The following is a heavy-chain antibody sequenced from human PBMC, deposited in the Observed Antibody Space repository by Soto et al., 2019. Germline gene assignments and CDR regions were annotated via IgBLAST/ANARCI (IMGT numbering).Heavy chain of an antibody. CDR1: GGSFSGYY. D-gene: IGHD2-2*01. Sequence: SETLSLTCAVYGGSFSGYYWTWIRQSPGKGQEWIGEINHSGSTNYNPSLKSRVTISIDTSKNQFSLKLTSVTAADTAVYYCARGGCSSTKCYGFLIDFWGQGSLVTVSS. V-gene: IGHV4-34*01. CDR3: ARGGCSSTKCYGFLIDF. J-gene: IGHJ4*02. CDR2: INHSGST.